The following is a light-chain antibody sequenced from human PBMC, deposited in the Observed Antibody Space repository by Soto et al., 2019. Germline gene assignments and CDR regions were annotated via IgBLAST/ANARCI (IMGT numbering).Light chain of an antibody. CDR1: SSDVGGYNY. CDR3: SSYTSSSSGV. CDR2: DVS. J-gene: IGLJ1*01. Sequence: QSALTQPASVSGSPGQSITISCTGTSSDVGGYNYVSWYQQHPGKAPKLMIYDVSNRPSGVSNRFSGSKSGNTASLTISGLQAEYEADYYCSSYTSSSSGVFGTGTEVTVL. V-gene: IGLV2-14*01.